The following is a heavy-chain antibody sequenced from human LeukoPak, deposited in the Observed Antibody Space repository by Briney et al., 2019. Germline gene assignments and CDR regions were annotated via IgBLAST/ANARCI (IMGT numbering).Heavy chain of an antibody. Sequence: ASVKVSCKASGYTFTGYYMHWVRQAPGQGLERMGRINPNSGGTNYAQKFQGRVTMTRDTSNSTAYMELSRLRSDDTAVYYCASAGYSSSWSTESPQGYWGQGTLVTVSS. CDR3: ASAGYSSSWSTESPQGY. CDR2: INPNSGGT. J-gene: IGHJ4*02. D-gene: IGHD6-13*01. CDR1: GYTFTGYY. V-gene: IGHV1-2*06.